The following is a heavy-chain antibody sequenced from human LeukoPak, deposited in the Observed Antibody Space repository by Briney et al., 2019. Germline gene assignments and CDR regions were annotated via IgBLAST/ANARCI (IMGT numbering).Heavy chain of an antibody. Sequence: GSLELSCAASGFTFSSFGMHWVRPAPGKGLEWVAVISYDGSNKYYADSVKGRFTISRDNSKNTLYLQMNSLRAEDTAVYYCAKGSSGYDGVFDYWGQGTLVTVSS. CDR3: AKGSSGYDGVFDY. CDR2: ISYDGSNK. D-gene: IGHD6-19*01. J-gene: IGHJ4*02. CDR1: GFTFSSFG. V-gene: IGHV3-30*18.